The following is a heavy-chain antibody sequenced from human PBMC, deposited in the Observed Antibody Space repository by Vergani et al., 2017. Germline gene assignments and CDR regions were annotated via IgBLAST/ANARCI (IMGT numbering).Heavy chain of an antibody. D-gene: IGHD3-3*01. Sequence: QVQLVQSGAEVKKPGSSVKVSCKASGGTFTGYYMHWVRQAPGQGLEWMGWINPNSGGTNYAQKFQGRVTMTRDTSISTAYMELSRMRSDDTAVYYCARRAGVEGRAQNWFDPWGQGTLVTVSS. CDR2: INPNSGGT. CDR1: GGTFTGYY. V-gene: IGHV1-2*02. CDR3: ARRAGVEGRAQNWFDP. J-gene: IGHJ5*02.